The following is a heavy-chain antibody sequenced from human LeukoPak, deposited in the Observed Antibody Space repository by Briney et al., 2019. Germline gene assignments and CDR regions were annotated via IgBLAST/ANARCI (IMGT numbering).Heavy chain of an antibody. CDR1: GFTFRNYW. Sequence: GGSLRLSCAASGFTFRNYWMGWVRQAPGKGPEWVANTKPDGSAEYYADSVRGRFTTSRDNANNFLYLQMNRLRAEDTAVYYCERDGGLNTNFDYWGQGTLVTVSS. CDR2: TKPDGSAE. D-gene: IGHD2-15*01. J-gene: IGHJ4*02. V-gene: IGHV3-7*01. CDR3: ERDGGLNTNFDY.